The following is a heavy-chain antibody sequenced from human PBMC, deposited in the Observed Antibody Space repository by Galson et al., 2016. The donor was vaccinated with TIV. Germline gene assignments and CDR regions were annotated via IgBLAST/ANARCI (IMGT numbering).Heavy chain of an antibody. CDR2: IYPVDSDT. D-gene: IGHD6-25*01. V-gene: IGHV5-51*03. CDR3: ARERDSGYAYYCDF. J-gene: IGHJ4*02. CDR1: GYRFSNYW. Sequence: QSGAEVKEPGESLKISCKGSGYRFSNYWIAWVRQMPGKGLEWMGVIYPVDSDTRYSPSLQGQVTISADKSISTAYLQWNSLKASDSAIYYCARERDSGYAYYCDFWGQGTLVTVSS.